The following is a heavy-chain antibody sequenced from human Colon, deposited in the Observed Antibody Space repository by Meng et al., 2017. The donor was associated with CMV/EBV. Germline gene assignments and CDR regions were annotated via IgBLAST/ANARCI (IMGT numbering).Heavy chain of an antibody. J-gene: IGHJ4*02. D-gene: IGHD1-26*01. CDR2: IDTSGTKI. V-gene: IGHV3-21*01. CDR3: ARDKGFLGGTFDY. CDR1: GFALISYG. Sequence: GGSLRLSCAASGFALISYGMHWVRQAPGKGLEWVSSIDTSGTKIYYADSVKGRFTVSRDDARDSLYLQLNSLRVEDTALYYCARDKGFLGGTFDYWGQGTLVTVPQ.